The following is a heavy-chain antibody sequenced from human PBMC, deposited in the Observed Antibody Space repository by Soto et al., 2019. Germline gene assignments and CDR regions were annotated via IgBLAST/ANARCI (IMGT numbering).Heavy chain of an antibody. V-gene: IGHV1-69*01. CDR3: ARHPVSGSYAYYYGMDV. CDR1: GGTFSSYA. D-gene: IGHD1-26*01. J-gene: IGHJ6*02. CDR2: IIPIFGTA. Sequence: QVQLVQSGAEVKNPGSSVKVSCKASGGTFSSYAISWVRQAPGQGLEWMGGIIPIFGTADYAQKFQGRVTITADESTSTAYMELSSLRSENTAVYYCARHPVSGSYAYYYGMDVWGQGTTVTVSS.